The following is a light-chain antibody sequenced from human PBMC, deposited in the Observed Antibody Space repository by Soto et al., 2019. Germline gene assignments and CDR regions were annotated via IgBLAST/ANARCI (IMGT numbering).Light chain of an antibody. CDR3: QQISHYPYT. CDR2: DSS. J-gene: IGKJ2*01. V-gene: IGKV1-9*01. CDR1: YAISSS. Sequence: DIQLTQSPSFLSASVEDRVTISCRASYAISSSLAWYQQEPGKPPKLLIYDSSTLQTGVPLRFTGSGSGRKFTLTISGLQFGDFATYFCQQISHYPYTFGQGTKLEI.